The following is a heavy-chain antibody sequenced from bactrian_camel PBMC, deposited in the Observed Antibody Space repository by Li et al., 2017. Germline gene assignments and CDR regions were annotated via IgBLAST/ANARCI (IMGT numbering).Heavy chain of an antibody. V-gene: IGHV3S40*01. D-gene: IGHD5*01. Sequence: VQLVESGGGLVQPGGSLRLSCTASGFTFSSYTLTWVRQAPGKGREWVSSINSAGSSTYYADSVKGRFTISLDNAENTVYLQMNTLKPEDTAMYFCASSDYGVTWFRSDQYKVWGQGTQVTVS. J-gene: IGHJ4*01. CDR2: INSAGSST. CDR1: GFTFSSYT. CDR3: ASSDYGVTWFRSDQYKV.